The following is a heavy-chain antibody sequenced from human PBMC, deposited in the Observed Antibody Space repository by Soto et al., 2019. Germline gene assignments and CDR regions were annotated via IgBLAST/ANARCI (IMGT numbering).Heavy chain of an antibody. Sequence: ASVKVSCKASGYTFTSYAMHWVRQAPGQRLEWMGWINAGNGNTKYSQKFQGRVTITRDTSASTAYMGLSSLRSEDTALYYCARDPGGPDGPGDYWGQGTLVTVSS. CDR3: ARDPGGPDGPGDY. D-gene: IGHD2-15*01. CDR1: GYTFTSYA. CDR2: INAGNGNT. J-gene: IGHJ4*02. V-gene: IGHV1-3*01.